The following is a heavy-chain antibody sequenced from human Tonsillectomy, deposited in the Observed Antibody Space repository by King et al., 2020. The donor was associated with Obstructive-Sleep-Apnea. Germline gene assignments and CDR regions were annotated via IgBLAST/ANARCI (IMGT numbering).Heavy chain of an antibody. J-gene: IGHJ2*01. Sequence: VQLQESCPGLVKPSETLSRTCTVSGGSISSYYWSWIRQPPGKGLEWLGYIYYSGSTNYNPSLKSRFTITVDPSKNQFSLKLSSVTAADTAVYYCARTLSIAAAGTGWYFDLWGRGTLVTVSS. CDR1: GGSISSYY. CDR2: IYYSGST. CDR3: ARTLSIAAAGTGWYFDL. D-gene: IGHD6-13*01. V-gene: IGHV4-59*01.